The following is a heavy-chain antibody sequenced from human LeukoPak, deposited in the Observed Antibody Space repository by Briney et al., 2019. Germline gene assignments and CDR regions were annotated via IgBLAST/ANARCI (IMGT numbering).Heavy chain of an antibody. CDR2: IRHDGSAI. V-gene: IGHV3-30*02. J-gene: IGHJ3*02. CDR3: AKDQGDAFDI. CDR1: GFTFSNYA. Sequence: PGGSLRLSCAASGFTFSNYAMHWVHQAPGKGLEWVAFIRHDGSAIYYADSVEGRFTISRDNSKNTLYLQMNSLRAEDTAVYYCAKDQGDAFDIWGQGTMVTVSS.